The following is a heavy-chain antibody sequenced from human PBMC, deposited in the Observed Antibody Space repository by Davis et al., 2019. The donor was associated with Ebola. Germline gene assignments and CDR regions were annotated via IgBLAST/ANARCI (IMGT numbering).Heavy chain of an antibody. V-gene: IGHV3-23*01. CDR1: GFTFDDYS. J-gene: IGHJ4*02. D-gene: IGHD6-19*01. Sequence: GGSLRLSCVASGFTFDDYSMHWVRQAPGKGLEWVSTITSGGDNTYYADSVQGRFTISRDNSKKTLYLQMNSLRAEDTAVYYCAKGSIAVALFDYWGQGTLVTVSS. CDR3: AKGSIAVALFDY. CDR2: ITSGGDNT.